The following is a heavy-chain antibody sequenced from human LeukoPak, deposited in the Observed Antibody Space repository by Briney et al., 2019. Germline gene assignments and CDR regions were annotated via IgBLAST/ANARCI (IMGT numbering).Heavy chain of an antibody. CDR1: GGSFSGYY. V-gene: IGHV4-34*01. Sequence: SETLSLTCAVYGGSFSGYYWSWIRQPPGKGLEWIGEINHSGCTNYNPSLKSRVTISVDTSKNQFSLKLSSVTAADTAVYYCARAGVAAAHYFDYWGQGTLVTVSS. D-gene: IGHD6-13*01. J-gene: IGHJ4*02. CDR3: ARAGVAAAHYFDY. CDR2: INHSGCT.